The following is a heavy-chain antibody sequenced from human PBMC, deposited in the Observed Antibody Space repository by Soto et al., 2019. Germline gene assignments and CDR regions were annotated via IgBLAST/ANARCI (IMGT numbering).Heavy chain of an antibody. J-gene: IGHJ4*02. Sequence: SETLSLTCAVSGDSISSGGYSWSWIRQPPGKGLEWIGYIYHSGSTYCNPSLKSRVTISVDRSKNQFSLKLSSVTAADTAVYYCASGLVTTLHYWGQGTLVTVSS. CDR3: ASGLVTTLHY. V-gene: IGHV4-30-2*01. CDR1: GDSISSGGYS. D-gene: IGHD4-17*01. CDR2: IYHSGST.